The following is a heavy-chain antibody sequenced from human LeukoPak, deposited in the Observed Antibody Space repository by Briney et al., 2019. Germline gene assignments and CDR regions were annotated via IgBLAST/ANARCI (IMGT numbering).Heavy chain of an antibody. J-gene: IGHJ4*02. D-gene: IGHD6-6*01. CDR1: GFTFSNYA. CDR3: VIPARQGASLDY. CDR2: IYSGGST. V-gene: IGHV3-53*01. Sequence: PGGSLRLSCAAYGFTFSNYAMAWVRQIRGKGLEWVSVIYSGGSTYYADSVKGRFTNSKDNSKNPLYLQMNSLRAEDTAVYYCVIPARQGASLDYWGQGTLVTVSS.